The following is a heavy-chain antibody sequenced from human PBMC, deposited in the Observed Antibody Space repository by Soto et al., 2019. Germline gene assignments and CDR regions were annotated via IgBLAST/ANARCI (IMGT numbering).Heavy chain of an antibody. D-gene: IGHD4-17*01. CDR3: AKDIKDDYGDYYYGMDV. J-gene: IGHJ6*02. CDR2: ISWNSGSI. Sequence: ESGGGLVQPGRSLRLSCAASGFTFDDYAMHWVRQAPGKGLEWVSGISWNSGSIGYADSVKGRFTISRDNAKNSLYLQMNSLRAEDTALYYCAKDIKDDYGDYYYGMDVWGQGTTVTVSS. CDR1: GFTFDDYA. V-gene: IGHV3-9*01.